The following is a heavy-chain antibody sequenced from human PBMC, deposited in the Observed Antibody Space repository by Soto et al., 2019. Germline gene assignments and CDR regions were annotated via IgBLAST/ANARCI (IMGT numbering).Heavy chain of an antibody. D-gene: IGHD2-21*02. J-gene: IGHJ1*01. Sequence: QVQLVQSGAEVQKPGASVKVSCKASGYTFTSYAMHWVRQAPGQRLEWMGWINAGNGNTKYSQKFQGRVTITRDTSASTAYTELSSLRSEDTAVYYCARDACGGDCYSGPELEYFQHWGQGTLVTVSS. V-gene: IGHV1-3*01. CDR3: ARDACGGDCYSGPELEYFQH. CDR2: INAGNGNT. CDR1: GYTFTSYA.